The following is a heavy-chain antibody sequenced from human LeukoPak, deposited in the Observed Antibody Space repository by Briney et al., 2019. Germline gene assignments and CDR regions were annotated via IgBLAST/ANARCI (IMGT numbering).Heavy chain of an antibody. CDR3: ASRASSIAARNPPDY. V-gene: IGHV4-39*01. CDR2: IYYSGST. D-gene: IGHD6-6*01. CDR1: GGSISSSSYY. J-gene: IGHJ4*02. Sequence: PSETLSLTCTVSGGSISSSSYYWGWIRQPPGKGLEWIGSIYYSGSTYYNPSPKSRVTISVDTSKNQFSLKLSSVTAADTAVYYCASRASSIAARNPPDYWGQGTLVTVSS.